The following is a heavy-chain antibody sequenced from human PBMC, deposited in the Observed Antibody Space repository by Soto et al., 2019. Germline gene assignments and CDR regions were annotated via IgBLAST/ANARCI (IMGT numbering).Heavy chain of an antibody. D-gene: IGHD3-22*01. CDR3: ARGGDMIVVVPDAFEI. V-gene: IGHV4-34*01. CDR1: CGSFSGYY. J-gene: IGHJ3*02. CDR2: IYHSGST. Sequence: SETLSLTRAVYCGSFSGYYWSWLSQPPGKGLEWIGDIYHSGSTYYNPSLKSRVTISVDTSKKQFSLKLSSVTAPDTAVYYCARGGDMIVVVPDAFEIWAQGTVVTVSS.